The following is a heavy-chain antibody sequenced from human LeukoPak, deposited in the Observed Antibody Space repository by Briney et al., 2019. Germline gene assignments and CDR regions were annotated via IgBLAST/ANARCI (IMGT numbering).Heavy chain of an antibody. CDR3: ARGHLKRAAARLDY. D-gene: IGHD6-13*01. J-gene: IGHJ4*02. CDR1: GYAFTGYY. CDR2: ISAYNGNT. V-gene: IGHV1-18*04. Sequence: GASVKVSCKASGYAFTGYYMHWVRQAPGQGLEWMGWISAYNGNTNYAQKLQGRVTMTTDTSTSTAYMELRSLRSDDTAVYYCARGHLKRAAARLDYWGQGTLVTVSS.